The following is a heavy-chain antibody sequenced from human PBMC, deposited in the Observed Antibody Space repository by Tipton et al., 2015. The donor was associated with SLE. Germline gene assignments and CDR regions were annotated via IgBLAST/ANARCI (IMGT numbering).Heavy chain of an antibody. J-gene: IGHJ5*02. CDR3: ADGSGYYDFPFDP. V-gene: IGHV4-59*01. D-gene: IGHD3-3*01. CDR1: GGSISSYY. Sequence: TLSLTCTVSGGSISSYYWSWIRQPPGKGLEWIGYIYYSGSTNYNPSLKSRVTISVDTSKNQFSLKLSSVTAADTAVYYCADGSGYYDFPFDPWGQGTLVPLPS. CDR2: IYYSGST.